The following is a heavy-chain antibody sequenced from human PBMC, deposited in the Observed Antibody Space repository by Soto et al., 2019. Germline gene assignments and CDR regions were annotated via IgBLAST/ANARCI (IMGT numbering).Heavy chain of an antibody. CDR2: IYPGDSDT. J-gene: IGHJ4*02. CDR1: GYSFTSYW. Sequence: GESLKISCKGSGYSFTSYWIGWVRQMPGKGLEWMGIIYPGDSDTRYSPSFQGQVTISADKSISTAYLQWSSLKASDTAMYYCASQSGIAAAGTVPYFDYWGQGTQVTVSS. D-gene: IGHD6-13*01. V-gene: IGHV5-51*01. CDR3: ASQSGIAAAGTVPYFDY.